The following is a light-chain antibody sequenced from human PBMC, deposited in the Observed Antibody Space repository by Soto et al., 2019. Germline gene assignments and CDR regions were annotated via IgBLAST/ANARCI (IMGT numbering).Light chain of an antibody. CDR1: QSISTS. CDR3: QQLRMYPST. CDR2: AAS. J-gene: IGKJ4*01. V-gene: IGKV1-5*01. Sequence: DIQMTPSPSTLSASVGDRVTVTCWASQSISTSLAWYQQKPGKAPKLLIYAASTLQSGVPSRFSGSGSGTDFALTITSLQAEDFATYYCQQLRMYPSTFGGGTKVDIK.